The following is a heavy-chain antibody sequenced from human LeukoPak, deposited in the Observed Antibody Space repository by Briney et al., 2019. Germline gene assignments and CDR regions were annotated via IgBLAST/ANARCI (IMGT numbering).Heavy chain of an antibody. CDR1: EGTFSSYA. D-gene: IGHD3-3*01. J-gene: IGHJ4*02. V-gene: IGHV1-69*05. CDR3: ARGLTIFGVVIH. Sequence: SVKVSCKASEGTFSSYAISWVRQAPGQGLEWMGGIIPIFGTANYAQKFQGRVTITTDESTSTAYMELSSLRSEDTAVYYCARGLTIFGVVIHWGQGTLVTVSS. CDR2: IIPIFGTA.